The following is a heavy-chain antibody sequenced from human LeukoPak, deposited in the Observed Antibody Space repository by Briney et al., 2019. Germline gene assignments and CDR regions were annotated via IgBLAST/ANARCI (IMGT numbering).Heavy chain of an antibody. Sequence: ASVKVSCKVSGYTHTELSMHWVRQAPGKGLDWVGGFDPEDGEIIYAQKFQGRVTMTEDTSTDTTYMELSSLRSEDTAVYYCATDLDDYGGNTWGQGTLVTVSS. D-gene: IGHD4-23*01. CDR1: GYTHTELS. CDR3: ATDLDDYGGNT. CDR2: FDPEDGEI. V-gene: IGHV1-24*01. J-gene: IGHJ5*02.